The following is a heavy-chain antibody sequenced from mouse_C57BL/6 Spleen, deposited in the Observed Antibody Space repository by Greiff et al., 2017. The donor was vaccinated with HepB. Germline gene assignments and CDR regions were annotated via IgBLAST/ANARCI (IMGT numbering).Heavy chain of an antibody. Sequence: VHVKQSGPELVKPGASVKMSCKASGYTFTDYNMHWVKQSHGKSLEWIGYINPNNGGTSYNQKFKGKATLTVNKSSSTAYMELRSLTSEDSAVYYCAKGVNYAFAYWGQGTLVTVSA. J-gene: IGHJ3*01. V-gene: IGHV1-22*01. CDR1: GYTFTDYN. D-gene: IGHD2-1*01. CDR2: INPNNGGT. CDR3: AKGVNYAFAY.